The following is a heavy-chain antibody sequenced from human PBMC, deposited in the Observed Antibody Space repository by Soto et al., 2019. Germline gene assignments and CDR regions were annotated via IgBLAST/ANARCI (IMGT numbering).Heavy chain of an antibody. CDR2: ISAYNGNT. CDR3: ARDPPYDFWSGFYGGYYHYGMDV. D-gene: IGHD3-3*01. Sequence: ASVKVSCKACGRTFSSYAISWVGQAPGQGREWMGWISAYNGNTNYAQKLQGRVTMTTDTSTSTAYMELRSLRSDDTAVYYCARDPPYDFWSGFYGGYYHYGMDVWGQGTTVTVSS. J-gene: IGHJ6*02. CDR1: GRTFSSYA. V-gene: IGHV1-18*01.